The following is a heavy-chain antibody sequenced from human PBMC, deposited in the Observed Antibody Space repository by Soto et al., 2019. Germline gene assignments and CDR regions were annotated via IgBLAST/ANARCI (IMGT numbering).Heavy chain of an antibody. CDR3: AKLRRAVAAAGGFFDY. CDR2: ISGSGGST. V-gene: IGHV3-23*01. J-gene: IGHJ4*02. CDR1: GFTFSSYA. Sequence: PGGSLRLSCAASGFTFSSYAMSWVRQAPGKGLEWVSAISGSGGSTYYADSVKGRFTISRDNSKNTLYLQMNSLRAEDTAVYYCAKLRRAVAAAGGFFDYWGQGTLVTVSS. D-gene: IGHD6-13*01.